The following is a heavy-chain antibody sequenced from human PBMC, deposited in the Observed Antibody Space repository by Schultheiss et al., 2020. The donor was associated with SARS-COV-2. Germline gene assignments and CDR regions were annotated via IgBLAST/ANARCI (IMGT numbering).Heavy chain of an antibody. V-gene: IGHV3-48*02. CDR3: ARDPLKQWLVLPTRHNWFDP. D-gene: IGHD6-19*01. Sequence: GGSLRLSCAASGFTFSSYAMSWVRQAPGKGLEWVSYISSSSSTIYYADSVKGRFTISRDNAKNSLYLQMNSLRDEDTAVYYCARDPLKQWLVLPTRHNWFDPWGQGTLVTVSS. CDR2: ISSSSSTI. J-gene: IGHJ5*02. CDR1: GFTFSSYA.